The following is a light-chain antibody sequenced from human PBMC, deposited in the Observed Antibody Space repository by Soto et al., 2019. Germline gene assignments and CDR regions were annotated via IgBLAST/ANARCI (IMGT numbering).Light chain of an antibody. Sequence: EIVLTQSPGTLSLSPGERATLSCRASQSVSNNYLAWYQQKPGQAPRLLIYGASNRATGIPDRFNGSGSGTEFTLTISRLELEDFAFYYCQQLSNWPPLNVAGGSKGAIK. V-gene: IGKV3D-20*02. CDR1: QSVSNNY. CDR3: QQLSNWPPLN. J-gene: IGKJ4*01. CDR2: GAS.